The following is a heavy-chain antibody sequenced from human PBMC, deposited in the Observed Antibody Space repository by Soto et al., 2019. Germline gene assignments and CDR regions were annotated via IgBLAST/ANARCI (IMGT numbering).Heavy chain of an antibody. D-gene: IGHD5-12*01. V-gene: IGHV4-30-4*01. Sequence: SETLSLTCTVSGGSISSGDYYWSWIRQPPGRGLEWIGYIYYSGSTYYNPSLKSRVTISVDTSKNQFSLKLSSVTAADTAVYYCARPKDGYNDDAFDIWGQGTMVTVSS. J-gene: IGHJ3*02. CDR2: IYYSGST. CDR1: GGSISSGDYY. CDR3: ARPKDGYNDDAFDI.